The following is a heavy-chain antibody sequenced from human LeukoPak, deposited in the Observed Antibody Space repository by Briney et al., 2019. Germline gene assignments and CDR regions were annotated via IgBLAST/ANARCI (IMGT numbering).Heavy chain of an antibody. Sequence: TGGSLRLSCAASGFTFSSYAMSWVRQAPGKGLEWVSAISGSGGSTYYADSVKGRFTISRDNSKNTLYLQMNSLRAEDTAVYYCAKDIVVVPAAIFRAFDYWGQGTLVTVSS. CDR3: AKDIVVVPAAIFRAFDY. CDR2: ISGSGGST. J-gene: IGHJ4*02. CDR1: GFTFSSYA. V-gene: IGHV3-23*01. D-gene: IGHD2-2*01.